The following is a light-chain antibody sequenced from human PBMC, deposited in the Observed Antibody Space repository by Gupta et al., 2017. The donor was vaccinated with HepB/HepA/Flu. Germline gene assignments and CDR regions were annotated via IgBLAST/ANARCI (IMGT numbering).Light chain of an antibody. CDR2: DES. Sequence: SALTPPRSVSGSPGPSVTISFTGPSSDVGGYNSVSWSQPHPGQAPKLMIYDESRRRSGVPDRFSGSKSGTTASVTTTGLQAEEEADYYCSSEAGSNNLVVFGGGTKLTVL. CDR1: SSDVGGYNS. V-gene: IGLV2-11*01. CDR3: SSEAGSNNLVV. J-gene: IGLJ2*01.